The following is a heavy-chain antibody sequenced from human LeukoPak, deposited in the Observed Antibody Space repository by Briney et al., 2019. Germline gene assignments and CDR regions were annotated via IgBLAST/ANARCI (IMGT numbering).Heavy chain of an antibody. CDR3: ARDRAKGYYDFWSGYTWFDP. J-gene: IGHJ5*02. D-gene: IGHD3-3*01. CDR1: GYTFTSYG. V-gene: IGHV1-18*01. CDR2: ISAFNGNT. Sequence: ASVKVSCKASGYTFTSYGISWVRQAPGQGLEWMGWISAFNGNTNYAQKLQGRATMATDTSTSTAYMELRSLRSDDTAVYYCARDRAKGYYDFWSGYTWFDPWGQGTLVTVSS.